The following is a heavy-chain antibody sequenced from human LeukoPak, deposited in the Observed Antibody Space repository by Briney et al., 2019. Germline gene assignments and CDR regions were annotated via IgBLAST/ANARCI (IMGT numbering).Heavy chain of an antibody. J-gene: IGHJ6*03. V-gene: IGHV5-51*01. CDR3: ARFHCSGGSCYGGDYYYYYMDV. CDR1: GYSFTSYW. D-gene: IGHD2-15*01. CDR2: IYPGDSDT. Sequence: KGGESLKISCKGSGYSFTSYWIGWVRQMTGKGLEWMGIIYPGDSDTRYSPSFQGQVTISADKSISTAYLQWSSLKASDTAMYYCARFHCSGGSCYGGDYYYYYMDVWGKGTTVTVSS.